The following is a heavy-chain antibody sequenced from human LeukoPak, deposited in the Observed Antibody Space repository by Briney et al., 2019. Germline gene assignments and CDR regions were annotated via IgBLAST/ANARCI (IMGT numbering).Heavy chain of an antibody. CDR1: GYTFIGYY. D-gene: IGHD3-10*01. V-gene: IGHV1-2*02. CDR3: ARGSVLLWFGELDYYMDV. CDR2: INPNSGGT. J-gene: IGHJ6*03. Sequence: ASVKVSCKASGYTFIGYYMHWVRQAPGQGLEWMGWINPNSGGTNYAQKFQGRVTMTRDTSISTAYMELSRLRSDDTAVYYCARGSVLLWFGELDYYMDVWGKGTTVTVSS.